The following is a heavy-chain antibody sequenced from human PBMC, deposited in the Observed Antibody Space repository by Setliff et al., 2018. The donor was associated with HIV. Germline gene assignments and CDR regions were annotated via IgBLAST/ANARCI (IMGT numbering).Heavy chain of an antibody. D-gene: IGHD1-26*01. J-gene: IGHJ5*02. Sequence: ASVKVSCKASGYTFTDYYIHWVQQAPGKGLEWMGRVDPEDGEKMYAEKFQGRVTITADTSTNTAHMELSSLRSEDTAVYYCATSPWTEVSVSSSWGQGTLVTVSS. CDR3: ATSPWTEVSVSSS. CDR2: VDPEDGEK. CDR1: GYTFTDYY. V-gene: IGHV1-69-2*01.